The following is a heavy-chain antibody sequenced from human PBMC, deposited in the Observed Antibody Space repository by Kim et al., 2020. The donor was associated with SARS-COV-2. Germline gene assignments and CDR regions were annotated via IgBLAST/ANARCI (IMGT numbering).Heavy chain of an antibody. CDR1: GFTFSSYA. Sequence: GGSLRLSCAASGFTFSSYAMSWVRQAPGKGLEWVSAISGSGGSTYYADSVKGRFTISRDTSKNTLYLQMNSLRAEDTAVYYCAIRRGYSYGIYYYYGMDVWGQGTTVTVSS. CDR2: ISGSGGST. V-gene: IGHV3-23*01. CDR3: AIRRGYSYGIYYYYGMDV. J-gene: IGHJ6*02. D-gene: IGHD5-18*01.